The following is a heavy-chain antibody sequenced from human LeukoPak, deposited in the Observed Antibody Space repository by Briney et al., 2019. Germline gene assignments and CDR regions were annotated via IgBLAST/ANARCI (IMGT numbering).Heavy chain of an antibody. Sequence: PGGSLRLSCAASGFTFSSYSMNWVRQAPGKGLEWVSYISSSGSTMYYAVSVQGRFTVSRDDAKNSLYLQMNSLRAEDTAVYYCARVLAGATYFDFWGQGSLVTVSS. CDR1: GFTFSSYS. CDR3: ARVLAGATYFDF. V-gene: IGHV3-48*04. D-gene: IGHD2-15*01. CDR2: ISSSGSTM. J-gene: IGHJ4*02.